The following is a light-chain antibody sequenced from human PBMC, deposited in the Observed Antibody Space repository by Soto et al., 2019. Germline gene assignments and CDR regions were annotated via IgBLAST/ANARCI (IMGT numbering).Light chain of an antibody. J-gene: IGKJ4*01. CDR3: QQYKSYPLT. Sequence: DIQMTQSPSTLSASVGDRVTITCRASQTISNWLAWYQQRPGKAPKLLIYKASNLESGAPSRFSGSGSGTEFTLTISSLQPDDFGRYFCQQYKSYPLTFGGGTEVEIK. CDR2: KAS. CDR1: QTISNW. V-gene: IGKV1-5*03.